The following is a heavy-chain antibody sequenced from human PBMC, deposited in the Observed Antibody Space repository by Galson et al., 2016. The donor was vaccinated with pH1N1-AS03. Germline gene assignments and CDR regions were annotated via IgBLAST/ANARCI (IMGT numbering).Heavy chain of an antibody. J-gene: IGHJ1*01. CDR3: ARPGRGYSVDN. Sequence: SLRLSCAASGFTFSSYWMSWVRQAPGKGLEWVANIKQDGSEGFYVDSVKGRFTISRDNARNSLYLQTNSLRAEDTAVYYCARPGRGYSVDNWSQGTLVTVSS. V-gene: IGHV3-7*03. CDR2: IKQDGSEG. D-gene: IGHD5-18*01. CDR1: GFTFSSYW.